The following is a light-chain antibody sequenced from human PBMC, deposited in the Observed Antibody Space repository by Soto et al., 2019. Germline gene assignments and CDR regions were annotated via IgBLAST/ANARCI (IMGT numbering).Light chain of an antibody. CDR1: SSNIGAGYD. V-gene: IGLV1-40*01. J-gene: IGLJ1*01. CDR3: QSYDSSLTLYV. Sequence: QSVLTQRPSVSGAPGQRVTISCNGSSSNIGAGYDVHWYQQFPGTAPKLLIYGNSNRPSGVPDRFSGSKSGTSVSLAITGLQAEDEADYYCQSYDSSLTLYVFGTGTKVTVL. CDR2: GNS.